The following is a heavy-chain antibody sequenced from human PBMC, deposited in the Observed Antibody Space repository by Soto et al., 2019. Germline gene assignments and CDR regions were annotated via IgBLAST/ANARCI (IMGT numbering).Heavy chain of an antibody. Sequence: SVPTLVNPTQTLTLTCTFSGFSLSTSGVGVGWIRQPPGKAPEWLALIYWNDDKRYSPSLKTRLTITKDTSRNQVVLTMTGMETVDTATYYCGHDSSVSRWLPDVCGQGTTVTVSS. J-gene: IGHJ6*02. CDR2: IYWNDDK. CDR1: GFSLSTSGVG. CDR3: GHDSSVSRWLPDV. D-gene: IGHD4-4*01. V-gene: IGHV2-5*01.